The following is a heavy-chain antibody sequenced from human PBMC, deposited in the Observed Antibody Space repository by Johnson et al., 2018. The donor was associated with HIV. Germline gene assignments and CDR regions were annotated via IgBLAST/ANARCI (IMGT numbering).Heavy chain of an antibody. CDR2: ISYDGSNK. V-gene: IGHV3-30-3*01. CDR3: ARESRLGPLAHAFDI. J-gene: IGHJ3*02. D-gene: IGHD7-27*01. Sequence: QVQLVESGGGLVQPGRSLKLSCAASGFTFDDYAMHWDRQAPGKGLEWVAVISYDGSNKYYADSVKGRFTISRDNAKNSLYLQMNSLRVDDTAVYYCARESRLGPLAHAFDIWGQGTMVTVSS. CDR1: GFTFDDYA.